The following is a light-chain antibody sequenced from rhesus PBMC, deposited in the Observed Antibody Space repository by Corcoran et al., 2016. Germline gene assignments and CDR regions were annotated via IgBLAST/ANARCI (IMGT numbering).Light chain of an antibody. CDR3: QQHNSYPFS. CDR1: QGINRY. Sequence: DIQMTQSPSSLSASMGDTVTITCRASQGINRYLAWYQQKPGKAPNLLIYKASTLQSGVPSRFSGSGSGTDFTLTISSLQPEDFATYHCQQHNSYPFSFGQGTKVEIK. CDR2: KAS. V-gene: IGKV1-25*01. J-gene: IGKJ2*01.